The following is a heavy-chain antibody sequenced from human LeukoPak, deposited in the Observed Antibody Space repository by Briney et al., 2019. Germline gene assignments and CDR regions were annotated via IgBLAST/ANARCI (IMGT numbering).Heavy chain of an antibody. V-gene: IGHV3-30*18. Sequence: GGSLRLSCAASGFTFSSYGMHWVRQAPGKGLEWVAVISYDGSNKYYADSVKGRFTISRDNSKNTLYLQMNSLRAEDTAVYYCVKDPTGYHYYGMDVWGQGTTVTVSS. J-gene: IGHJ6*02. CDR1: GFTFSSYG. D-gene: IGHD4-17*01. CDR3: VKDPTGYHYYGMDV. CDR2: ISYDGSNK.